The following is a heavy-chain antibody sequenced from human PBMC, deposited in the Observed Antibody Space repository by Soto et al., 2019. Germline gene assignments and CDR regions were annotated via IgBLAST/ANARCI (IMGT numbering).Heavy chain of an antibody. CDR2: MNPNSGNT. J-gene: IGHJ6*02. V-gene: IGHV1-8*01. CDR3: ARAPYSSSWYYYGMDV. D-gene: IGHD6-13*01. CDR1: GYTFSSYD. Sequence: QVQLVQSGAEVKKPGASVKVSCKASGYTFSSYDINWVRQATGQGLEWMGWMNPNSGNTGYAQKFQGRVTMTRNTSISTAYMELSSLRSQDTAVYDCARAPYSSSWYYYGMDVWGQGTTVTVSS.